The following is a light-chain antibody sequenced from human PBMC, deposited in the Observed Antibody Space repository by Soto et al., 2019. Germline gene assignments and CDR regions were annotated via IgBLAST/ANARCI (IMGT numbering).Light chain of an antibody. V-gene: IGLV2-14*01. J-gene: IGLJ1*01. Sequence: QSVLTQPASVSGSPGQSITISCTGTSSDVGGYNYVSWYQHHPGKAPKLLIYEVSYRPSGVSDRFSGPKSANTASLTISGLQAEDEADYYCSSYTSGSLRVFGTGTKVTVL. CDR2: EVS. CDR3: SSYTSGSLRV. CDR1: SSDVGGYNY.